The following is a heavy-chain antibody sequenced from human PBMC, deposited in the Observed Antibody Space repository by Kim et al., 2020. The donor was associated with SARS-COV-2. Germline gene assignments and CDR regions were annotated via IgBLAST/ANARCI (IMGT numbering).Heavy chain of an antibody. CDR2: ISAYNGNT. Sequence: ASVKVSCKASGYTFTSYGISWVRQAPGQGLEWMGWISAYNGNTNYAQKLQGRVTMTTDTSTSTAYMELRSLRSDDTAVYYCARDLRYSSGWDWYYGMDVWGQGTTVTVSS. J-gene: IGHJ6*02. CDR1: GYTFTSYG. D-gene: IGHD6-19*01. V-gene: IGHV1-18*01. CDR3: ARDLRYSSGWDWYYGMDV.